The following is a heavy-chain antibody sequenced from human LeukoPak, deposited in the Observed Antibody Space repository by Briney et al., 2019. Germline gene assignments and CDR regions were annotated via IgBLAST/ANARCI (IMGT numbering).Heavy chain of an antibody. CDR1: GFTFSSYA. Sequence: GGSLRLSCAASGFTFSSYAMHWVRQAPGKGLEWVAVISYDGSNKYYADSAKGRFTISRDNSKNTLYLQMNSLRAEDTAVYYCARVRDIVVVVAAGLVKGGGPIRYWGQGTLVTVSS. V-gene: IGHV3-30-3*01. CDR3: ARVRDIVVVVAAGLVKGGGPIRY. D-gene: IGHD2-15*01. J-gene: IGHJ4*02. CDR2: ISYDGSNK.